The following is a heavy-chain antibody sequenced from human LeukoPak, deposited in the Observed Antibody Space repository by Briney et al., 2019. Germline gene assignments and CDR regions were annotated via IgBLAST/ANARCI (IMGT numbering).Heavy chain of an antibody. CDR2: ITPNSGGT. CDR3: ARGGMHYDFWSGYYQYYFDY. J-gene: IGHJ4*02. Sequence: GASVKVSCKASGYTFTGYYMHWVRQAPGQGLEWMGWITPNSGGTNYAQKLQGRVTMTRDTSISTAYMELSRLRSDDTAVYYCARGGMHYDFWSGYYQYYFDYWGQGTLVTVSS. CDR1: GYTFTGYY. D-gene: IGHD3-3*01. V-gene: IGHV1-2*02.